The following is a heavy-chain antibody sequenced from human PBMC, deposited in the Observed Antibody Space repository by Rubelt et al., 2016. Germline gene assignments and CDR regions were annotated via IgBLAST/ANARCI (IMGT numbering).Heavy chain of an antibody. J-gene: IGHJ4*02. CDR2: IYHSGST. Sequence: QVQLQESGPGLVKPSETLSLTCTVSGYSISSGYYWGWIRQPPGKGLERIGSIYHSGSTYYKPSLKSRVTISVDTSKNQFSLKVSSVTAADTAMYYCARREVSSGWYDYWGQGTLVTVSS. CDR3: ARREVSSGWYDY. V-gene: IGHV4-38-2*02. D-gene: IGHD6-19*01. CDR1: GYSISSGYY.